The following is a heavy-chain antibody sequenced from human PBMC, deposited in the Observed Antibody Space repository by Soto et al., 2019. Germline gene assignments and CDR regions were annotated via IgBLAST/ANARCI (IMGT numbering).Heavy chain of an antibody. V-gene: IGHV3-30*18. D-gene: IGHD6-13*01. Sequence: PGGSLRLSCAASGFTFSSYGMHWVRQAPGKGLEWVAVISYDGSNKYYADSVKGRFTISRDNSKNTLYLQMNSLRAEDTAVYYCAKDGEEDSSSWYAVYYGMDVWGQGTTVTVSS. CDR3: AKDGEEDSSSWYAVYYGMDV. CDR1: GFTFSSYG. CDR2: ISYDGSNK. J-gene: IGHJ6*02.